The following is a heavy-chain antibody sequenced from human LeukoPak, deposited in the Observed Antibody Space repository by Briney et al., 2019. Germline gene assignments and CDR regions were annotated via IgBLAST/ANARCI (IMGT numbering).Heavy chain of an antibody. D-gene: IGHD3-9*01. J-gene: IGHJ6*02. V-gene: IGHV4-39*07. CDR2: INHSGSA. Sequence: PSETLSLTCTVSGGSISSSSYYWSWIRQPPGKGLEWIGEINHSGSASYHPSLKSRVTISVDTSKNQFSLKLNSVTAADTAVYYCTRGQTGSYVYYYYYGMDVWGQGTTVTVSS. CDR3: TRGQTGSYVYYYYYGMDV. CDR1: GGSISSSSYY.